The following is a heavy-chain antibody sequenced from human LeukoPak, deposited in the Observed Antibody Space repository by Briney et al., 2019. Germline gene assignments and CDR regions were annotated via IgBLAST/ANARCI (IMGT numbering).Heavy chain of an antibody. V-gene: IGHV1-3*01. CDR1: GYTFTSYA. CDR2: INAGNGNT. D-gene: IGHD2-21*02. Sequence: ASVNVSCTASGYTFTSYAMHWVRQAPGQRLEWMGWINAGNGNTKYSQKFQGRVTITRDTSASTAYMELSSLRSEDTAVYYCARTPRTFYCGGDCSFALDYWGQGTLVTVSS. J-gene: IGHJ4*02. CDR3: ARTPRTFYCGGDCSFALDY.